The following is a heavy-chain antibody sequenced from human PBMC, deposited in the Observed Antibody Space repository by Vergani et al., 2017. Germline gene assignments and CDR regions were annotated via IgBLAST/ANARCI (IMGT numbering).Heavy chain of an antibody. Sequence: QVQLVESGGGVVQPGRSLRLSCAASGFTFSSYAMHWVRQAPGKGLEWVAVISYEGSNKYYADSVKGRFTISRDNSKNTLYLQMNSLRAEDTAVYYCARDRRAGYYDSSGYYVYYYYGMDVWGQGTTVTVSS. CDR2: ISYEGSNK. D-gene: IGHD3-22*01. V-gene: IGHV3-30-3*01. CDR1: GFTFSSYA. CDR3: ARDRRAGYYDSSGYYVYYYYGMDV. J-gene: IGHJ6*02.